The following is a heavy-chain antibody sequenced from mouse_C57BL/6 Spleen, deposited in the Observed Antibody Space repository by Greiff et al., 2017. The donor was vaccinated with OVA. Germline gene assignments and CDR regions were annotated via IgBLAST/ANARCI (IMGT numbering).Heavy chain of an antibody. D-gene: IGHD2-4*01. J-gene: IGHJ3*01. V-gene: IGHV1-54*01. CDR2: INPGSGGT. CDR3: ARRGTYYDYDEECAY. CDR1: GYAFTNYL. Sequence: VKLQESGAELVRPGTSVKVSCKASGYAFTNYLIEWVKQRPGQGLEWIGVINPGSGGTNYNEKFKGKATLTADKSSSTAYMQLSSLTSEDSAVYFCARRGTYYDYDEECAYWGQGTLVTVSA.